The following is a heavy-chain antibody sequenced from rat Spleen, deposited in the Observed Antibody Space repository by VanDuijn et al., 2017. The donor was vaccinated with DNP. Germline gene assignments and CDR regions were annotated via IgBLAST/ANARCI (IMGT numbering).Heavy chain of an antibody. CDR2: IHTGSGGT. J-gene: IGHJ3*01. CDR3: ARGSRVWFAY. Sequence: QVQQAETELAEPGPGVKISFTASGYTFTTYYKGWIKQTTRQGLEYIGYIHTGSGGTNYNEKFKGTATLTVDKSSSTAFMQLSSLTPDDSAVYYCARGSRVWFAYWGQGTLVTVSS. V-gene: IGHV1-43*01. D-gene: IGHD1-11*01. CDR1: GYTFTTYY.